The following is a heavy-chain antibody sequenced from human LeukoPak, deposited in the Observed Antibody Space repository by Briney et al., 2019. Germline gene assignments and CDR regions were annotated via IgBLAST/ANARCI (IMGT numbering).Heavy chain of an antibody. Sequence: GGSLRLSCAASGFTFDEYGMTWVRQAPGKGLDWVSGINWSGRITDYADSVKGRFTISRDNSKNSVYLQMSSLRAEDTAVYYCARDPSYGSGSYWGQGTLVTVSS. D-gene: IGHD6-19*01. J-gene: IGHJ4*02. CDR2: INWSGRIT. CDR1: GFTFDEYG. V-gene: IGHV3-20*04. CDR3: ARDPSYGSGSY.